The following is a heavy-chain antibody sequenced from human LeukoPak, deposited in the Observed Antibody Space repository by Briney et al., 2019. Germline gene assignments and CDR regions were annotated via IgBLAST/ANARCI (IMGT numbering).Heavy chain of an antibody. D-gene: IGHD3-10*01. V-gene: IGHV7-4-1*02. CDR3: VRNNADGEGRFSY. CDR1: GYSFTNYA. J-gene: IGHJ4*02. CDR2: INTNTGNP. Sequence: GASVKVSYKASGYSFTNYAMNWVRQAPGQGLEWMGWINTNTGNPTYAQGFTGRFVFSLDTSVSTAYLQISSLKAEDTAVYYCVRNNADGEGRFSYWGQGTLVTVSS.